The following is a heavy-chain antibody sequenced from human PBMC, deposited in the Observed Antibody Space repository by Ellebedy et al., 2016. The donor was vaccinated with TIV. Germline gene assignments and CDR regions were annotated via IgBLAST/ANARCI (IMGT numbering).Heavy chain of an antibody. V-gene: IGHV1-46*01. CDR3: AKVVIGDSAYDAFDI. CDR2: INPSGGST. J-gene: IGHJ3*02. Sequence: ASVKVSCXASGYTFTSYYMHWVRQAPGQGLEWMGIINPSGGSTSYAQKFQGRVTMTRDTSTSTVYMELSSLRAEDTAVYYCAKVVIGDSAYDAFDIWGQGTMVTVSP. CDR1: GYTFTSYY. D-gene: IGHD2-21*01.